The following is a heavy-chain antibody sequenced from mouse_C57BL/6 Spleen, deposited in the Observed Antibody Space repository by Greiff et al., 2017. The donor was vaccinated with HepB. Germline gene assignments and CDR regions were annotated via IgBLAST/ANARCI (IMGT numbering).Heavy chain of an antibody. D-gene: IGHD1-1*01. V-gene: IGHV1-15*01. CDR2: IDPETGGT. Sequence: VQLQQSGAELVRPGVSVTLSCKASGYTFTDYEMHWVKQTPVHGLEWIGAIDPETGGTAYNQKFKGKAILTADKSSSTAYMELRSLTSEDSAVYYCTRVDFIFPFDYWGQGTTLTVSS. CDR1: GYTFTDYE. J-gene: IGHJ2*01. CDR3: TRVDFIFPFDY.